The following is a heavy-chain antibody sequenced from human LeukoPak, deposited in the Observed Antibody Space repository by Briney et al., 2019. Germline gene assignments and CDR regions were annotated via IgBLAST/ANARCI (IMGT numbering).Heavy chain of an antibody. J-gene: IGHJ6*03. V-gene: IGHV1-2*02. CDR2: INPNSGGT. CDR3: ASLYYYYYYYMDV. Sequence: ASVKVSCKASGYTFNRYYMHWVRQAPGKGLEWMGWINPNSGGTNYAQKFQGRVTMTRDTSIGTAYMELSRLRSDDTAVYSCASLYYYYYYYMDVWGKGTTVSVSS. CDR1: GYTFNRYY.